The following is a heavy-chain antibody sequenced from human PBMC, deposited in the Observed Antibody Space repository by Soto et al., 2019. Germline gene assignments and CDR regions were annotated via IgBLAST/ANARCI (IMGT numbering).Heavy chain of an antibody. V-gene: IGHV4-31*03. J-gene: IGHJ5*02. CDR1: VASISSGGYY. D-gene: IGHD3-22*01. CDR2: IYYSGST. Sequence: SETLSLTCTVSVASISSGGYYWSWIRQHPGEGLEWIGYIYYSGSTSYNPSLKSRVTISVDTSKNQFSLKLNSVTAADTAVYFCARESKYDTSGYPPWFAPWGQGTLVTVSS. CDR3: ARESKYDTSGYPPWFAP.